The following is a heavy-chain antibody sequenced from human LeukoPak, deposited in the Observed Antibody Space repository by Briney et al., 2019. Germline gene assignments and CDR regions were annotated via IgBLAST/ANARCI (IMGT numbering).Heavy chain of an antibody. CDR3: ARVMVVAALPSSDAFDI. Sequence: SETLSLTCTVSGGSISSSGYYWGWIRQPPGKGLEWIGSIYYSGSTYYNPSLKSRVTISVDTSKNQFSLKLSSVTAADTAVYYCARVMVVAALPSSDAFDIWGQGTMVTVSS. D-gene: IGHD2-15*01. CDR2: IYYSGST. J-gene: IGHJ3*02. CDR1: GGSISSSGYY. V-gene: IGHV4-39*07.